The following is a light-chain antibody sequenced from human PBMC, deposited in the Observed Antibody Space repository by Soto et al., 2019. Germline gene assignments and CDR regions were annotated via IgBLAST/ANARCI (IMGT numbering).Light chain of an antibody. V-gene: IGKV3-20*01. CDR2: AAS. Sequence: EIVLTQSPGTLSLSPGERVTLSCRASQSVTNNNLAWFQQKPGQAPRLLIHAASTRAVGIPVRFSGGGSGTDFTLAISRLEPEDSAVYYCQQYGSSPLTFGGGTKVDIK. CDR3: QQYGSSPLT. CDR1: QSVTNNN. J-gene: IGKJ4*01.